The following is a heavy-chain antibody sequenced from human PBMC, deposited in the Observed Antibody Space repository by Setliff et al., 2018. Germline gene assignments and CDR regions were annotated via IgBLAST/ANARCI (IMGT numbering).Heavy chain of an antibody. D-gene: IGHD6-19*01. CDR1: GYTFTGHH. J-gene: IGHJ3*02. CDR2: INPKSGVT. CDR3: ARDLIAVTAITAFDM. V-gene: IGHV1-2*02. Sequence: ASVKVSCKASGYTFTGHHLHWVRQAPGQGLEWMGWINPKSGVTNYAQKFQGRVAMTRDTSISTAYMELSSLTSDDTAMYYCARDLIAVTAITAFDMWGQGTMVTVSS.